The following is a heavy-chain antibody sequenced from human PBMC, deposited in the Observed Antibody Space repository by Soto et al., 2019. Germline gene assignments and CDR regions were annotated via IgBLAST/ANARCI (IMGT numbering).Heavy chain of an antibody. CDR2: IYSGGST. V-gene: IGHV3-66*01. D-gene: IGHD4-17*01. Sequence: GGSLRLSCAASGFTVSSNYMSWVRQAPGKGLEWVSVIYSGGSTYYADSVKGRFTISGDNSKNTLYLQMNSLRAEDTAVYYCARGVDYGEIDYWGQGTLVTVSS. J-gene: IGHJ4*02. CDR3: ARGVDYGEIDY. CDR1: GFTVSSNY.